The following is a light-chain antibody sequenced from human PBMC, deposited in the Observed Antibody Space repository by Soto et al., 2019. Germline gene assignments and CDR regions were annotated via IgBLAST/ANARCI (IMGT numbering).Light chain of an antibody. CDR3: QTWGTGLLV. Sequence: QPVLTQSPSASASLGASVKLTCTLSSGHSSYAIAWHQQQPEKGPRYLMKLNSDGSHSQGDGIPDRFSGSSSGAERYLTISRLQSEDEADYYCQTWGTGLLVFGGGTKLTVL. J-gene: IGLJ3*02. V-gene: IGLV4-69*01. CDR2: LNSDGSH. CDR1: SGHSSYA.